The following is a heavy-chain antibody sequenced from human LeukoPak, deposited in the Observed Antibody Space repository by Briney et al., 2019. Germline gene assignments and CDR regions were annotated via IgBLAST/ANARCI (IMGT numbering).Heavy chain of an antibody. CDR2: ISYDGSNK. D-gene: IGHD1-26*01. Sequence: GRSLRLSCAASGFTFSSYAMHWVRQAPGKGLEWVAVISYDGSNKYYADSVKGRFTISRDNSENTLYLQMNSLRAEDTAVYYCARDGIVGATRGNWFDLWGQGTQVTVSS. CDR1: GFTFSSYA. V-gene: IGHV3-30*04. J-gene: IGHJ5*02. CDR3: ARDGIVGATRGNWFDL.